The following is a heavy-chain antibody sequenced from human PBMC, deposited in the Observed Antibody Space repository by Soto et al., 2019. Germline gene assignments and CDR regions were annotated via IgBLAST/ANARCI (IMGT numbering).Heavy chain of an antibody. D-gene: IGHD2-2*01. CDR3: ARDTPDIVVVPAAVPVVFFLPYYYYYYGMYF. V-gene: IGHV3-30-3*01. CDR1: GFTFSSYA. CDR2: ISYDGSNK. J-gene: IGHJ6*02. Sequence: GGSLRLSCAASGFTFSSYAMHWVRQAPGKGLEWVAVISYDGSNKYYADSVKGRFTISRDNSKNTLYLQMNSLRAEDTAVYYCARDTPDIVVVPAAVPVVFFLPYYYYYYGMYFWGQRSTVPVS.